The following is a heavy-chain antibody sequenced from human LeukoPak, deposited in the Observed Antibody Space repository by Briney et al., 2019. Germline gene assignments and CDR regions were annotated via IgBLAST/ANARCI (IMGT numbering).Heavy chain of an antibody. J-gene: IGHJ5*02. D-gene: IGHD2-2*02. CDR3: ARGAAAILINWFDP. CDR2: INHSGST. CDR1: GGSFSGYY. V-gene: IGHV4-34*01. Sequence: PSETLSLTCAVYGGSFSGYYWSWIRQPPGKGLEWIGEINHSGSTNYNPSLKSRVTISVDTSKNQFSLKLSSVTAADTAVYYCARGAAAILINWFDPWGQGTLVTVSS.